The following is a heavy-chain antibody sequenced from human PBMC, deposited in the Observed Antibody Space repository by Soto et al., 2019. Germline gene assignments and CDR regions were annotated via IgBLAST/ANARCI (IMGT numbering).Heavy chain of an antibody. CDR2: ISSSSSYT. CDR3: AREFGESPYFDY. D-gene: IGHD3-10*01. J-gene: IGHJ4*02. V-gene: IGHV3-11*05. Sequence: PGGSLRLSCAASGFTISDYYMSWVRQAPGKGLEWVSYISSSSSYTKYADSVKGRFTISRDNAKNSLYLQMNSLRAEDTAIYYCAREFGESPYFDYWGQGTLVTVSS. CDR1: GFTISDYY.